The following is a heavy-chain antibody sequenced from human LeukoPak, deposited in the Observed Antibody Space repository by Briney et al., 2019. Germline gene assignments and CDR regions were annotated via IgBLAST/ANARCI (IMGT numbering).Heavy chain of an antibody. CDR1: GGTFSSYA. Sequence: ASVKVSCKASGGTFSSYAISWVRQAPGQGLEWMGGIIPIFGTANYAQKFQGRVTITTDESTSTAYMELSSLRSEDTAVYYCARDSSGYQNYYYYYMDVWGKGTTVTVSS. D-gene: IGHD3-22*01. CDR3: ARDSSGYQNYYYYYMDV. J-gene: IGHJ6*03. V-gene: IGHV1-69*05. CDR2: IIPIFGTA.